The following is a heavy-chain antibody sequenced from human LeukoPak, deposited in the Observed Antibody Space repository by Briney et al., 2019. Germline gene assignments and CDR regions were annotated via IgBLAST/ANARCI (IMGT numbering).Heavy chain of an antibody. CDR3: ARDMVGLAADGNWFDP. V-gene: IGHV1-18*01. Sequence: ASVKVSCKASGYTFSSYGISWVRQAPGQGLERMGWIATYNSKTKYAEKVQGRVTMTTDTSTTTAYMELRTLRSDDTAVYYCARDMVGLAADGNWFDPWGQGTLVTVSS. J-gene: IGHJ5*02. CDR2: IATYNSKT. CDR1: GYTFSSYG. D-gene: IGHD6-13*01.